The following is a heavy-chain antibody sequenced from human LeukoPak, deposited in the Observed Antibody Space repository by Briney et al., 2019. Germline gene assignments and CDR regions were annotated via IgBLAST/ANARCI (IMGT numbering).Heavy chain of an antibody. D-gene: IGHD3-22*01. CDR2: IYYSGST. V-gene: IGHV4-39*07. CDR3: ARDLRYYDSSGYPSYYFDY. CDR1: GFTVSNKY. J-gene: IGHJ4*02. Sequence: GSLRLSCAASGFTVSNKYMTWVRQAPGKGLEWIGSIYYSGSTYYNPSLKSRVTISVDTSKNQFSLKLSSVTAADTAVYYCARDLRYYDSSGYPSYYFDYWGQGTLVTVSS.